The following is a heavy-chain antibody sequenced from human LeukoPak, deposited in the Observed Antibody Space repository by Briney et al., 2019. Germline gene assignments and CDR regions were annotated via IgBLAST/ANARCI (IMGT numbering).Heavy chain of an antibody. CDR1: GFTFSSYG. V-gene: IGHV3-30*02. CDR2: IRYDGSNK. D-gene: IGHD1-26*01. CDR3: AKGRGWEASYYYYYMDV. J-gene: IGHJ6*03. Sequence: GGSLRLSCAASGFTFSSYGMHWVRQAPGKGLEWVAFIRYDGSNKYYADSVKGRFTISRDNSKNTLYLQMNSLRAEDTAVYYCAKGRGWEASYYYYYMDVWGKGTTVTVSS.